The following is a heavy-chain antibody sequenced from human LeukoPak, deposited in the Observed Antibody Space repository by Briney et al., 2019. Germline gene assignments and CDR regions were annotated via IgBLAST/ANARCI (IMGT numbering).Heavy chain of an antibody. V-gene: IGHV1-18*01. Sequence: ASVKVSCKASGYTLTSYGISWVRQAPGQGLEWMGWISAYNGNTNYAQKLQGRVTMTTDTSTSTAYMELRSLRSDDTAVYYCASRYCSSTSCYLRANDAFDIWGQGTMVTVSS. CDR3: ASRYCSSTSCYLRANDAFDI. CDR2: ISAYNGNT. J-gene: IGHJ3*02. D-gene: IGHD2-2*01. CDR1: GYTLTSYG.